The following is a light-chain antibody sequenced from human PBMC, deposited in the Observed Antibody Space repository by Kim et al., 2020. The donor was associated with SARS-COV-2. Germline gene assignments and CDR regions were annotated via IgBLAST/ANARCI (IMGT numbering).Light chain of an antibody. CDR1: SSDVGGYNV. V-gene: IGLV2-14*04. Sequence: GQSITISCTGTSSDVGGYNVVSWYQQQPGKAPKFLIYDVTERPSGVSNRFSGSKSGNTASLTISGLQPEDEADYYCSSYTSSYTFVFGTGTKVTVL. CDR2: DVT. J-gene: IGLJ1*01. CDR3: SSYTSSYTFV.